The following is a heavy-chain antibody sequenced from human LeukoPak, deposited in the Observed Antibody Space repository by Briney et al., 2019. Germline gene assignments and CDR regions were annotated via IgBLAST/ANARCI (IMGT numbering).Heavy chain of an antibody. Sequence: ASVKVSCKASGYTFTSYDINWVRQATGQGLEWMGRMNPNSGNTGYAQKFQGRVTITRNTSISTAYMELSSLRSEDTAVYYCARGYSNSYYYYMDVWGKGTTVTVSS. CDR1: GYTFTSYD. V-gene: IGHV1-8*03. J-gene: IGHJ6*03. CDR2: MNPNSGNT. CDR3: ARGYSNSYYYYMDV. D-gene: IGHD4-11*01.